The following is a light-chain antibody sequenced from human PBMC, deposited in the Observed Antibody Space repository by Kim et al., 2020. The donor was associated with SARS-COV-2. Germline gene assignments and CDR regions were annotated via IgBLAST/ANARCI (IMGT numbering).Light chain of an antibody. CDR3: CSYSANSVV. Sequence: QSALTQPRSVSGSPGQSVAISCTGISSYVGIYDFVSWYQHHPGKAPRLLIYDINNRPSGAPDRFSGSKSGNTASLIISGLQADDEAHYYCCSYSANSVVLGGGTKLTVL. CDR1: SSYVGIYDF. V-gene: IGLV2-11*01. J-gene: IGLJ2*01. CDR2: DIN.